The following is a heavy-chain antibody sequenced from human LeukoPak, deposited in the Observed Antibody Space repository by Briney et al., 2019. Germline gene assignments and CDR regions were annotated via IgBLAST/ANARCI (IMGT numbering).Heavy chain of an antibody. CDR1: GGSISSYY. J-gene: IGHJ4*02. D-gene: IGHD6-13*01. CDR2: IYTSGST. CDR3: AKDGSSWPFFES. V-gene: IGHV4-4*07. Sequence: SETLSLTCTVSGGSISSYYWSWIRQPAGKGLEWIGRIYTSGSTDYNPALQSRVTMSVDTSKKQFSLKLTSVTAADTAVYYCAKDGSSWPFFESWGQGTLVTVSS.